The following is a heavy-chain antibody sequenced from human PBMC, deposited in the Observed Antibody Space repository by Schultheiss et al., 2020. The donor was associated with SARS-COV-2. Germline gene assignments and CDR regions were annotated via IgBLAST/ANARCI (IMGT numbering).Heavy chain of an antibody. D-gene: IGHD6-6*01. J-gene: IGHJ4*02. Sequence: SETLSLTCTVSGGSISSGGYYWSWIRQHPGKGLEWIGYIYYSGSTYYNPSLKSRVTISVDTSKNQFSLKLSSVTAADMAVYYCARDTSIASYFDYWGQGTLVTVSS. CDR3: ARDTSIASYFDY. V-gene: IGHV4-31*03. CDR1: GGSISSGGYY. CDR2: IYYSGST.